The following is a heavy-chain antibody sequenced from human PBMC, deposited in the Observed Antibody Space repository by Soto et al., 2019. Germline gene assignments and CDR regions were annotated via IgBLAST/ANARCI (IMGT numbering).Heavy chain of an antibody. V-gene: IGHV1-18*04. CDR3: ARDPPFSGILRGTPLMDV. CDR2: ISAYNGDT. D-gene: IGHD4-17*01. CDR1: GYSFTTHG. J-gene: IGHJ6*02. Sequence: GASVKVSCKASGYSFTTHGISWVRRAPGHGLEWMGWISAYNGDTHYVQRFQGRLTMTTDTSTSTAYMELRSLTSDDTAVYYGARDPPFSGILRGTPLMDVWGQGTTVTVSS.